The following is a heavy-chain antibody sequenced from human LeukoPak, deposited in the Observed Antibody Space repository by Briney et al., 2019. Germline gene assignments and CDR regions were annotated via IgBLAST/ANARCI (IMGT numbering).Heavy chain of an antibody. CDR1: GFTFNNYA. D-gene: IGHD3-10*01. V-gene: IGHV3-23*01. J-gene: IGHJ2*01. Sequence: PGGSLRLSCAASGFTFNNYAMSWVRQAPGKGLEWVSAISGRGSSTYYAASVKGRFNISRDNSKNTRYRQMNSVRAEGTAVYYCAAIGVGELFSPDYFDLWGRGTLVTVSS. CDR3: AAIGVGELFSPDYFDL. CDR2: ISGRGSST.